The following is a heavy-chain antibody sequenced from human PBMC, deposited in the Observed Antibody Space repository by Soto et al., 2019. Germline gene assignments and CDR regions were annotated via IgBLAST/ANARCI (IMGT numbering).Heavy chain of an antibody. Sequence: ASLKVSCKAPGYSFSSFGISWVRQAPGQGLEWVGWVSVPSGDTSSAQNFQGRVTVTTDTSTSTAYMEVGSLRSDDTAVYYCARTCRSGGSCYLEYWGEGTLVTVS. CDR3: ARTCRSGGSCYLEY. CDR1: GYSFSSFG. V-gene: IGHV1-18*01. CDR2: VSVPSGDT. J-gene: IGHJ4*02. D-gene: IGHD2-15*01.